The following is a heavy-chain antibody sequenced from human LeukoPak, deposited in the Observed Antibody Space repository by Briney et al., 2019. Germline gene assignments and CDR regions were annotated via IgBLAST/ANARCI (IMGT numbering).Heavy chain of an antibody. D-gene: IGHD2-15*01. J-gene: IGHJ3*02. CDR3: AKDVADIVVVVAATAESAFDI. CDR1: GFTFSSYA. CDR2: ISSSGGST. V-gene: IGHV3-23*01. Sequence: GGSLRLSCAASGFTFSSYAMSWVRQAPGKGLEWVSAISSSGGSTYYADSVKGRFTISRDNSKNTLYLQMDSLRAEDTAVYYCAKDVADIVVVVAATAESAFDIWGQGTMVTVSS.